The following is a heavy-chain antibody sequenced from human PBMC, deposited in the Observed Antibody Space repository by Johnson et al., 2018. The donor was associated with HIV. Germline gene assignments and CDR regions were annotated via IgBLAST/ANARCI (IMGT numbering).Heavy chain of an antibody. J-gene: IGHJ3*02. Sequence: EVQLVESGGGLVQPGGSLRLSCATSGLSFSTYSMNWVRQAPGKGLEWVSAISANGGSTYYADSVQGRFTISRDNSKNTVFLRMHSLRAEDTAIYYCAKETDSSGWFPRGDAFDIWGQGTMVTVSS. CDR1: GLSFSTYS. CDR2: ISANGGST. V-gene: IGHV3-23*04. D-gene: IGHD6-19*01. CDR3: AKETDSSGWFPRGDAFDI.